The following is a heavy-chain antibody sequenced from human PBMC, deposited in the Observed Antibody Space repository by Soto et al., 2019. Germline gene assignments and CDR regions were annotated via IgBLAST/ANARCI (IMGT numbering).Heavy chain of an antibody. D-gene: IGHD1-26*01. Sequence: QVQLVQSGAEVKKPGSSVKVSCKASGGTFSSYAISWVRQAPGQGLEWMGGSIPIFGTANYAQKFQGRVTITADESTSTAYMELSSLRSENTAVYYCARDHGLLEDYYYGMDVWGHGTNVAVSS. V-gene: IGHV1-69*12. CDR1: GGTFSSYA. CDR2: SIPIFGTA. CDR3: ARDHGLLEDYYYGMDV. J-gene: IGHJ6*02.